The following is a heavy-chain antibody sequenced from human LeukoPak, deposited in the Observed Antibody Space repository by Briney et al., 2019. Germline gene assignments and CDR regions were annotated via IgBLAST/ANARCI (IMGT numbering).Heavy chain of an antibody. D-gene: IGHD3-22*01. CDR3: AKEAFDSSGSSDY. CDR1: GFTFSSYG. CDR2: ISYDGSNK. J-gene: IGHJ4*02. V-gene: IGHV3-30*18. Sequence: GGSLRLSCVVSGFTFSSYGMHWVRQAPGKGLEWVAVISYDGSNKYYADSVKGRFTISRDNSKNTLYLQMNSLRAEDTAVYYCAKEAFDSSGSSDYWGQGTLVTVSS.